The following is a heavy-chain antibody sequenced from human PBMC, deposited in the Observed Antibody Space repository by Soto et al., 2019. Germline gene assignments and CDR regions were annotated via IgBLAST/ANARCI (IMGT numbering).Heavy chain of an antibody. CDR3: TRGRCGGGSCYQVDY. J-gene: IGHJ4*02. CDR2: INPSGGGT. D-gene: IGHD2-15*01. V-gene: IGHV1-46*03. CDR1: GYTFTSYY. Sequence: QVQLVQSGAEVKKPGASVKVSCKASGYTFTSYYMHWVRQAPGQGLEWMGIINPSGGGTSYAQKSQGRVPMTSETATSTVYMELSSLRSEDTAVYYCTRGRCGGGSCYQVDYWGQGALVTVSS.